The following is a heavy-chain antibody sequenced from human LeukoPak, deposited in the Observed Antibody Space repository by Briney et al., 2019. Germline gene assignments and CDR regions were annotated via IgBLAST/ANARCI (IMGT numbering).Heavy chain of an antibody. CDR2: ISSSSSSI. J-gene: IGHJ6*02. V-gene: IGHV3-48*01. CDR1: GFTFNSYS. Sequence: QPGGSLRLSCAASGFTFNSYSMNWVRQAPGKGLEWVSYISSSSSSIYYADSVKGRFTISRDNDKNSLYLQMNSLSAEDPAVYYCARDCSGTSCYTFYQYNGMDVWGQGTTVTVSS. CDR3: ARDCSGTSCYTFYQYNGMDV. D-gene: IGHD2-2*02.